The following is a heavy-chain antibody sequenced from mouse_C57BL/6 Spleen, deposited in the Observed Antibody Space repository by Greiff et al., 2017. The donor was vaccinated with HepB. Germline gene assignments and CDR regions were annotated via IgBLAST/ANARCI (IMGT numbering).Heavy chain of an antibody. CDR2: INPSNGGT. V-gene: IGHV1-53*01. CDR1: GYTFTSYW. CDR3: AVYYGYDEKDYFDY. Sequence: QVQLQQSGTELVKPGASVKLSCKASGYTFTSYWMHWVKQRPGQGLEWIGNINPSNGGTNYNEKFKSKATLTVDTSSSTAYMQLSSLTSEDSAVYYCAVYYGYDEKDYFDYWGQGTTLTVSS. J-gene: IGHJ2*01. D-gene: IGHD2-2*01.